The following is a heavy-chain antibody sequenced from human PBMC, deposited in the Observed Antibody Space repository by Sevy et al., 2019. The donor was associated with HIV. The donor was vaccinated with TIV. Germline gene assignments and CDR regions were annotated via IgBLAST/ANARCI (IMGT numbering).Heavy chain of an antibody. D-gene: IGHD6-13*01. Sequence: GGSLRLSCAASGFTFSSYWMSWVRQAPGKGLEWVANIKQDRSEKYYVDSVKGRFTISRDNAKNSLYLQMNSLRAEDTAVYYCARDEQYSSSWYRQYYYYYYMDVWGKGTTVTVSS. J-gene: IGHJ6*03. CDR1: GFTFSSYW. V-gene: IGHV3-7*01. CDR2: IKQDRSEK. CDR3: ARDEQYSSSWYRQYYYYYYMDV.